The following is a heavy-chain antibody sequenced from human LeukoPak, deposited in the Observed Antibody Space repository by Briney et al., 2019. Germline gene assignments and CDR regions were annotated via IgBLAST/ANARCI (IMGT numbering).Heavy chain of an antibody. J-gene: IGHJ4*02. D-gene: IGHD3-10*01. V-gene: IGHV1-24*01. CDR3: ATSITMVRGVIRVFDY. CDR2: LDPEDGET. Sequence: GASVKVSCKVSGYTLTELSMHWVRQAPGKGLEWMGGLDPEDGETIYAQKFQGRVTMTEDTSTDTAYMELSSLRSEDTAVYYCATSITMVRGVIRVFDYWGQGTLVTVSS. CDR1: GYTLTELS.